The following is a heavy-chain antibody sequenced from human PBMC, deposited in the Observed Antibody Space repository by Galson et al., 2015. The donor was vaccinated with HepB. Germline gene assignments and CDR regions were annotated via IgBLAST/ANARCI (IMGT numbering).Heavy chain of an antibody. Sequence: SLRLSCAVSGFIFSDSGMHWVRQGPGQGPQWVAAISSDGSNKLYADSVRGRFTVSRDNSNNTLSLQMNSLKPEDTAVYSCAKGAYRNILMSGGWFDPWGQGTLVIVSS. V-gene: IGHV3-33*05. CDR2: ISSDGSNK. D-gene: IGHD3-10*02. J-gene: IGHJ5*02. CDR3: AKGAYRNILMSGGWFDP. CDR1: GFIFSDSG.